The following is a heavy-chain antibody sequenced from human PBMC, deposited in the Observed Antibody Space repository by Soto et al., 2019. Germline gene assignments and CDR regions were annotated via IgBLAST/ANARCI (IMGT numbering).Heavy chain of an antibody. D-gene: IGHD3-16*01. V-gene: IGHV1-18*04. CDR2: ISTYNGLT. CDR1: GYTFTNYC. J-gene: IGHJ5*02. CDR3: ARDLRYGYNFGDWFDP. Sequence: QVQLVQSAPEVKKPGASVTVSCKASGYTFTNYCLNWLRQAPGQGPQWMGRISTYNGLTNYAQKFQGRITMTTDASTNIVSMELRSLTSDDTAVYYCARDLRYGYNFGDWFDPWGQGTLVTVSS.